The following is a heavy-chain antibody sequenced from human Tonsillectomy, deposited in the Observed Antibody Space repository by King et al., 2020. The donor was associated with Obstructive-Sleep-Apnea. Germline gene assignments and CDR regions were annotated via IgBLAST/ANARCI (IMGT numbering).Heavy chain of an antibody. J-gene: IGHJ4*02. CDR3: ATSRVFDY. Sequence: VQLVESGGDLVKPGGSLRLSCRASGFTFADYYMSWIRQDPERGLEWIAFITDRGHNINYAASVEGRFPISRYNAQNTLYLHMNSLTAEDTAIYYCATSRVFDYWGQGTQVTVSS. CDR1: GFTFADYY. CDR2: ITDRGHNI. V-gene: IGHV3-11*01.